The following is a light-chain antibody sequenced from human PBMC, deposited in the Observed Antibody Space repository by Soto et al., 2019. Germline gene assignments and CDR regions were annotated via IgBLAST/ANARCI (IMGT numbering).Light chain of an antibody. J-gene: IGKJ1*01. CDR3: QQYGRTPRT. CDR1: QSVSDY. V-gene: IGKV3-20*01. CDR2: CAS. Sequence: ENVLTQSPGTLSLSPGERAILSCRASQSVSDYLAWYQQKRGQAPRLLIHCASTRATGIPDRFSGSGSGTDFTLTINGLEPEDFAVYYCQQYGRTPRTFGQGTKVEIK.